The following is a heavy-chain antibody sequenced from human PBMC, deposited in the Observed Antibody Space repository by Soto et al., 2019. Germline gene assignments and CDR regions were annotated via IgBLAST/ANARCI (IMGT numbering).Heavy chain of an antibody. V-gene: IGHV5-51*01. CDR1: GYSFTSYW. D-gene: IGHD2-2*01. CDR2: IYPGDSDT. J-gene: IGHJ6*03. Sequence: PGEALKISCKGSGYSFTSYWMGRVRQMPGKGLEWMGIIYPGDSDTRYSPSFQGQVTISADKSISTAYLQWSSLKASDTAMYYCARHMRYCSSTSCYYMDVWGKGTTVTVSS. CDR3: ARHMRYCSSTSCYYMDV.